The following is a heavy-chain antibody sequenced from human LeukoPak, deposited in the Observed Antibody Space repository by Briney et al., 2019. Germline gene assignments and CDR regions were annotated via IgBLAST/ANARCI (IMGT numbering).Heavy chain of an antibody. V-gene: IGHV3-21*01. D-gene: IGHD3-3*01. CDR3: ARPHPRTVFGVFSYYGMDV. CDR1: GFTFRSYS. CDR2: ISSSSTYI. Sequence: GGSLRLSCAASGFTFRSYSMNWVRQAPGKGLEWVSSISSSSTYIYYADSVKGRFIISRDNAKNSLYLQMNSLRAEDTAVYYCARPHPRTVFGVFSYYGMDVWGQGTTVTVSS. J-gene: IGHJ6*02.